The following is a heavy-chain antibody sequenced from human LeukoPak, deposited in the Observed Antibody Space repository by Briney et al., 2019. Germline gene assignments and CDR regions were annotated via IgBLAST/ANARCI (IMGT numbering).Heavy chain of an antibody. CDR3: ARDQDGSGSLFDY. CDR2: TYYSGST. J-gene: IGHJ4*02. D-gene: IGHD3-10*01. V-gene: IGHV4-59*01. Sequence: SETLSLTCTVSGGSISSYYWSWIRQPPGKGLEWIGYTYYSGSTNYNPSLKSRVTISVDTSKNQFSLKLSSVTAADTAVYYCARDQDGSGSLFDYWGRGTLVTVSS. CDR1: GGSISSYY.